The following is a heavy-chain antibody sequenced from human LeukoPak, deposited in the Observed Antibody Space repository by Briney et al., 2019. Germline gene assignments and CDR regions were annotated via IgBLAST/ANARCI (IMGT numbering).Heavy chain of an antibody. CDR2: ISSSSSYI. CDR1: GFTFSSHS. J-gene: IGHJ4*02. CDR3: ARDRGSSSEIAY. Sequence: GSLRLSCAASGFTFSSHSMNWVRQAPGKGLEWVSSISSSSSYIYYADSVKGRFTISRDNAKNSLYLQMNSLRAEDTAVYYCARDRGSSSEIAYWGQGTLVTVSS. D-gene: IGHD6-6*01. V-gene: IGHV3-21*01.